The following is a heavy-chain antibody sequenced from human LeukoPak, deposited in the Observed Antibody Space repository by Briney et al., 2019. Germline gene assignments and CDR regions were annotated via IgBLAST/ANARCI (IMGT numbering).Heavy chain of an antibody. D-gene: IGHD3-3*01. CDR2: IKQDGSEK. J-gene: IGHJ6*02. CDR3: ARDWQNYRYYDFWSGYSDYYGMDV. V-gene: IGHV3-7*01. CDR1: GFTFSSYW. Sequence: GSLRLSCAASGFTFSSYWMSWVRQAPGKGLEWVANIKQDGSEKYYVDSVKGRFTISRDNAKNSLYLQMNSLRAEDSAVYYCARDWQNYRYYDFWSGYSDYYGMDVWGQGTTVTVSS.